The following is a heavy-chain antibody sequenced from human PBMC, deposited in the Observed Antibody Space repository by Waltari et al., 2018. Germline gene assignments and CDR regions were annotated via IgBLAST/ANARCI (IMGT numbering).Heavy chain of an antibody. V-gene: IGHV1-69*10. CDR3: ARDPPPRARGVVVWGWFDP. Sequence: QVQLVQSGAEVKKPGSSVKVSCKASGGTFSSYAISWVRQAPGQGLEWMGGIIPILGIANYAQKFQGRVTMTADKSTSTAYMELSSLRSEDTAVYYCARDPPPRARGVVVWGWFDPWGQGTLVTVSS. CDR1: GGTFSSYA. CDR2: IIPILGIA. D-gene: IGHD3-22*01. J-gene: IGHJ5*02.